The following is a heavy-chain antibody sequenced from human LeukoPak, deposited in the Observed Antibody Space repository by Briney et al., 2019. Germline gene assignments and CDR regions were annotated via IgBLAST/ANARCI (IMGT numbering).Heavy chain of an antibody. V-gene: IGHV1-24*01. D-gene: IGHD3-10*01. Sequence: ASVKVSCKVSGYTLTELSMHWVRQAPGKGLEWMGGFDPEDGETIYAQKFQGRVTMTEDTSTDTAYMELSSLRPEDTAVYYCATGKPYGSGSYLDYWGQGTLVTVSS. CDR2: FDPEDGET. J-gene: IGHJ4*02. CDR3: ATGKPYGSGSYLDY. CDR1: GYTLTELS.